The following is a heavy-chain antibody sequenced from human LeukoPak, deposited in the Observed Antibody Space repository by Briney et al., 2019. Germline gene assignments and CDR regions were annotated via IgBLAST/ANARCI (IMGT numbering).Heavy chain of an antibody. V-gene: IGHV4-59*06. CDR2: IYYSGST. Sequence: SETLSLTCTVSGGSISSYYWSWIRQPPGKGLEWIGYIYYSGSTYYNPSLKSRVTISVDTSKNQFSLKLSSVTAADTAVYYCARHGDGDCGRPVNWGQGTLVTVSS. CDR1: GGSISSYY. J-gene: IGHJ4*02. D-gene: IGHD2-21*02. CDR3: ARHGDGDCGRPVN.